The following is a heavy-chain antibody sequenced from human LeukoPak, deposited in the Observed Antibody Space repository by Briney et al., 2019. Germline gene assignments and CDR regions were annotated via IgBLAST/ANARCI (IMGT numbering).Heavy chain of an antibody. CDR1: GFTFSTYS. J-gene: IGHJ3*02. CDR3: AREAEITGGAFDI. D-gene: IGHD3-16*01. Sequence: PGGSLRLSCAASGFTFSTYSMNWVRQAPGKGLEWVSSITSRSSYKYYADSVKGRFTVSRDNAKNSLYLQMNSLRDDDTAVYYCAREAEITGGAFDIWGQGTMVTVSS. V-gene: IGHV3-21*01. CDR2: ITSRSSYK.